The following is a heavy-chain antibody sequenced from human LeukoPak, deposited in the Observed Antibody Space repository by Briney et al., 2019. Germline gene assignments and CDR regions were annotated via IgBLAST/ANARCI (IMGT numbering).Heavy chain of an antibody. CDR3: ARVYTRAYQTSAQLHYSFDF. CDR1: GYTFTSYG. CDR2: INTYNGNT. Sequence: ASVKVSCKASGYTFTSYGISWVRQASGQGLELMGWINTYNGNTNYAQNLQDRVTMTTNTSTRTAYMELRSLRSDDTAVYYRARVYTRAYQTSAQLHYSFDFWGQGTLVTVSS. D-gene: IGHD1-7*01. V-gene: IGHV1-18*01. J-gene: IGHJ4*02.